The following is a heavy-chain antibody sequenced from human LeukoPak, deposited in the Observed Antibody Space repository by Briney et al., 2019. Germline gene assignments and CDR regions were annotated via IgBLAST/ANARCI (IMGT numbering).Heavy chain of an antibody. D-gene: IGHD5-18*01. CDR3: AKDIGGYSFAAEY. CDR2: ISGDGGIT. J-gene: IGHJ4*02. CDR1: GFTFDDYA. V-gene: IGHV3-43*02. Sequence: GGSLRLSCAASGFTFDDYAMHWVRQGPGKGLEWVSLISGDGGITYYADSVKGRFTISRDNSKNSLYLQMNSLRTEETALHYCAKDIGGYSFAAEYWGQGTLVTVSS.